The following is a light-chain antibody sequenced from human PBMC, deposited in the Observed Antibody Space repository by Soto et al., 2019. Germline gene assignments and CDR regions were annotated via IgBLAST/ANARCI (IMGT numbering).Light chain of an antibody. Sequence: QSVLTQPPSLSGTPGQTVTISCLGSRSNIGSSIVHWYQQLPGTAPKHLIYMNNQRPAGVPDRFSGSKSGTSASLVISALRSEDEADYYCVVWDDDLSARVFGGGTQLTVL. CDR2: MNN. J-gene: IGLJ7*01. CDR1: RSNIGSSI. CDR3: VVWDDDLSARV. V-gene: IGLV1-47*01.